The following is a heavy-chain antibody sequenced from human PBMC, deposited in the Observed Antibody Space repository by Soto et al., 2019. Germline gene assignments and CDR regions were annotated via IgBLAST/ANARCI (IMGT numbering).Heavy chain of an antibody. CDR2: IWYDGSNK. V-gene: IGHV3-33*01. CDR3: ARGIPSSNWFDP. CDR1: GFTFSSYG. Sequence: PGGPLRISCAASGFTFSSYGMDWVRQAPGKGLEWVAVIWYDGSNKYYADSVKGRFTISRDNYKNTLYMQMNSLGAEATAVYYCARGIPSSNWFDPWGQGTLVTVSS. J-gene: IGHJ5*02.